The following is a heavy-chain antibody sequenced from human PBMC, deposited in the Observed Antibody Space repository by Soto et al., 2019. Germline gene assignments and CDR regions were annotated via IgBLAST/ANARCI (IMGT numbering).Heavy chain of an antibody. D-gene: IGHD5-18*01. CDR2: ISGSGGST. J-gene: IGHJ3*02. CDR1: GFTFSSHA. V-gene: IGHV3-23*01. Sequence: GGSLRLSCAASGFTFSSHAMSWVRQAPGKGLEWVSAISGSGGSTYYADSVKGRFTISRDNSKNTLYLQMNSLRAEDTAVYYCAKDEGVQLWLSAFDIWGQGTMVTVSS. CDR3: AKDEGVQLWLSAFDI.